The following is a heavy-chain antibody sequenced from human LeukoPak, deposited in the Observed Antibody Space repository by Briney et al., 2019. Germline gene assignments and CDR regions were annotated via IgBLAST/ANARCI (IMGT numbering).Heavy chain of an antibody. J-gene: IGHJ3*02. D-gene: IGHD6-6*01. CDR2: ISSSGSTI. CDR3: ARDSSSIAFDI. Sequence: GGSLRLSCAASGFTFSSYEMNWVRQAPGKGLEWVSYISSSGSTIYYADSVKGRFTISRDNAKNSLYLQMNSLRAEDAAVYYCARDSSSIAFDIWGQGTMVTVSS. CDR1: GFTFSSYE. V-gene: IGHV3-48*03.